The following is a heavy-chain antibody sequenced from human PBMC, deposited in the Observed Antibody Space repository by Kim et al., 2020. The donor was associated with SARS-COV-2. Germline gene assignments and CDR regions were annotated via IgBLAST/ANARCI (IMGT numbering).Heavy chain of an antibody. J-gene: IGHJ3*02. D-gene: IGHD3-3*01. CDR3: AKDQEGGITIFGVVINAFDI. Sequence: RFTISRDNSKNTLYLQMNSLRAEDTAVYYCAKDQEGGITIFGVVINAFDIWGQGTMVTVSS. V-gene: IGHV3-23*01.